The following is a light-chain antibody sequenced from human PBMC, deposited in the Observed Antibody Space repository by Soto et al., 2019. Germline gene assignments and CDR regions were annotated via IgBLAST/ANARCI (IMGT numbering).Light chain of an antibody. Sequence: AIQMTQSPSSLSAFVGDRLTITCRASQGIRDDLGRYQQKPGKAPEVLIYAASSLQSGVPSRFSGSGSGTDFTLTISSLQPEDFATYYCLQDYNYRWTFGQGTKV. CDR2: AAS. CDR3: LQDYNYRWT. J-gene: IGKJ1*01. CDR1: QGIRDD. V-gene: IGKV1-6*02.